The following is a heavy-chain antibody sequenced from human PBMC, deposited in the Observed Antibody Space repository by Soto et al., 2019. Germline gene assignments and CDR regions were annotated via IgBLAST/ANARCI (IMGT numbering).Heavy chain of an antibody. CDR2: IIHKGGAT. V-gene: IGHV3-64D*06. D-gene: IGHD3-10*01. Sequence: EVQLVESGGGLVQPGQSLRLSCSASGFTFSDFAMHWVRQAPGKGLEYVSAIIHKGGATYYADSVKGRFTISRDNSKSTLYLQMSSLRADDTAIYDCGKDRGRTPRDFDYWGQGTLVTVSS. CDR1: GFTFSDFA. J-gene: IGHJ4*02. CDR3: GKDRGRTPRDFDY.